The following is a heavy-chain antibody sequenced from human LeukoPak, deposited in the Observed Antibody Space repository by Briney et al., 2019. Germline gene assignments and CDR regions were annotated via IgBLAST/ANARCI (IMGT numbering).Heavy chain of an antibody. J-gene: IGHJ4*02. V-gene: IGHV4-34*01. CDR1: GGSFSGYY. Sequence: SETLSLTCAVYGGSFSGYYWSWLRQPPGKGLEWIGEINHSGSTNYNPSLKSRVTISVDTSKNQFSLKLSSVTAADTAVYYCARSPKDYDSSGLFDYWGQGTLVTVYS. CDR3: ARSPKDYDSSGLFDY. CDR2: INHSGST. D-gene: IGHD3-22*01.